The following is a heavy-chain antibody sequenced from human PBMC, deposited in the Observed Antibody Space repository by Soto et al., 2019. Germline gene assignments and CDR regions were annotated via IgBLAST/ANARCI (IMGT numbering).Heavy chain of an antibody. Sequence: QVQLVQSGAEVKKPGSSVKVSCKTSGVSFNNNGIGWVRQAPGQGLEWMGGVSPPFRTSNYARKFKGRISITADASTGTVNMELSSLTSEDTAQYYFARVLYYGSGSYSPYGMDVWGQGTTVTVSS. CDR1: GVSFNNNG. D-gene: IGHD3-10*01. CDR2: VSPPFRTS. V-gene: IGHV1-69*01. J-gene: IGHJ6*02. CDR3: ARVLYYGSGSYSPYGMDV.